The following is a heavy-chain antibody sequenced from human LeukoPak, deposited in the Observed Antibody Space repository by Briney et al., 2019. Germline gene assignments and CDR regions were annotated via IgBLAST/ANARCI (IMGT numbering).Heavy chain of an antibody. D-gene: IGHD1-1*01. CDR2: IYTGGST. CDR3: ATGWNDAFDF. J-gene: IGHJ3*01. CDR1: RFIVSSNY. Sequence: PGGSLRLSCAASRFIVSSNYMSWVRQAPGKGLEWVSVIYTGGSTYNADSVKGRFTISRDNSKNTLYLQMNSLRAEDTAVYYCATGWNDAFDFWGQGTMVTVSS. V-gene: IGHV3-53*01.